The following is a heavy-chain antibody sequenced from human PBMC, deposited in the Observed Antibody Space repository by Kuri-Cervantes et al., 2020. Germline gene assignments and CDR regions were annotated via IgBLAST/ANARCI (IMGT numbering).Heavy chain of an antibody. D-gene: IGHD3-22*01. Sequence: GESLKISCAASGFTFSSYSMHWVRQAPGKGLEWMAIISYDGSSKYYADSVKGRFTISRDNAKNSLYLQMNSLRAEDTAVYYCARDPTLGMIVVVSDAFDTWGQGTMVTVSS. CDR3: ARDPTLGMIVVVSDAFDT. CDR1: GFTFSSYS. V-gene: IGHV3-30*03. J-gene: IGHJ3*02. CDR2: ISYDGSSK.